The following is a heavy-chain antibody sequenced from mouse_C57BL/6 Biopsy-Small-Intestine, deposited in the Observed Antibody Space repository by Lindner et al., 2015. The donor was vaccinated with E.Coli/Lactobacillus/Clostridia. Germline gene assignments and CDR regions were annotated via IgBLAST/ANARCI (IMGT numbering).Heavy chain of an antibody. Sequence: VQLQESGPELVKPGASVKMSCKASGYTFTDYNMHWVKQSHGKSLEWIGYINPNNGGTSYNQKFKGKATLTVNKSSSTAYMELRSLTSEDSAVYYCARRRDYDYAWLAYWGQGTLVTVSA. D-gene: IGHD2-4*01. CDR2: INPNNGGT. V-gene: IGHV1-22*01. J-gene: IGHJ3*01. CDR3: ARRRDYDYAWLAY. CDR1: GYTFTDYN.